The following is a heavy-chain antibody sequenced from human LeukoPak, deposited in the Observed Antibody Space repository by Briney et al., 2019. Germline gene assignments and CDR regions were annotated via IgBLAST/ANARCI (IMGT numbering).Heavy chain of an antibody. V-gene: IGHV3-53*01. J-gene: IGHJ4*02. CDR1: GFPFSSYS. CDR2: IYSGGNI. Sequence: GGSLRLSCAASGFPFSSYSMTWVRQAPGKGLEWVSVIYSGGNIYYIESVKGRFTISRDTSKNTLYLQMNSLRAEDTAVYFCAGRHCSGGGCYFAGADPFDYWGQGTLVTVSS. CDR3: AGRHCSGGGCYFAGADPFDY. D-gene: IGHD2-15*01.